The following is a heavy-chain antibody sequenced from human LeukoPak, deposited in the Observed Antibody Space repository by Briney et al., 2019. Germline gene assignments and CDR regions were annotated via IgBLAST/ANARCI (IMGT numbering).Heavy chain of an antibody. V-gene: IGHV4-59*01. CDR1: GGSISSYY. CDR2: IYYSGST. D-gene: IGHD4-17*01. CDR3: ARHGDDAYYYYMDV. J-gene: IGHJ6*03. Sequence: SETLSLTCTVSGGSISSYYWSWIRQPPGKGLEWFGYIYYSGSTNYNPSLKSRVTISVDTSKNQFSLKLSSVTAADTAVYYCARHGDDAYYYYMDVWGKGTTVTISS.